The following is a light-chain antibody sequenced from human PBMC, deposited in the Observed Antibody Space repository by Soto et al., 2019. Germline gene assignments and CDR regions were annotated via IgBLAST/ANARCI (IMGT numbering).Light chain of an antibody. Sequence: DIQMTQSPSTLSASVGDRVTITCRASQSISDSLAWYQQKPGKAPDLLISDVSSLERGVASRFSSSGSGTEFTLTISSMQPDDFATYYCQQYHGYSRTFGQGTKVEI. V-gene: IGKV1-5*01. CDR1: QSISDS. CDR2: DVS. CDR3: QQYHGYSRT. J-gene: IGKJ1*01.